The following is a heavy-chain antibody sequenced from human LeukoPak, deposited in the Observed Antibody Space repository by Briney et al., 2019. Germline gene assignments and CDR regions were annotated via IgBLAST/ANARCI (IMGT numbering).Heavy chain of an antibody. V-gene: IGHV4-34*01. D-gene: IGHD6-13*01. CDR2: INHSGST. Sequence: PSETLSLTCAVYGGSFSGYYWSWIRQPPGKGLEWIGEINHSGSTNYNPSLKSRVTVSVDTSKNQFSLKLSSVTAADTAVYYCARGWGSSELWGQGTLVTVSS. CDR1: GGSFSGYY. CDR3: ARGWGSSEL. J-gene: IGHJ4*02.